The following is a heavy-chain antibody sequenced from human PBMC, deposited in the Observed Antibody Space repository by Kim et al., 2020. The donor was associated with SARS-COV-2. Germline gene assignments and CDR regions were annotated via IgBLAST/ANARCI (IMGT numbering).Heavy chain of an antibody. CDR2: TSHDGSLK. CDR3: AGGSCGGDCRFDY. J-gene: IGHJ4*02. CDR1: GFSYSTYT. D-gene: IGHD2-21*02. Sequence: GGSLRLSCAASGFSYSTYTMHWVRQAPGKGLEWVAVTSHDGSLKYYADSVKGRFTVSRDNSKNTLFRQMNSLRGEDTAVYYCAGGSCGGDCRFDYWGQGTLVTVSS. V-gene: IGHV3-30*04.